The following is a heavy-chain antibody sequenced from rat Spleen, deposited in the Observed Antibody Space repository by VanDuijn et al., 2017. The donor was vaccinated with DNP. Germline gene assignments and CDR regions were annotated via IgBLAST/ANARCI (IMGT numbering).Heavy chain of an antibody. V-gene: IGHV3-3*01. Sequence: EVQLQESGPGLVKPSQSLSLACSVTGHSITSSYRWNWIRKFPGNKLEWMGYINSAGNTTYNPSLKSRISITRDTSKIQFFLQVNSLTTADTATYYCASTQYSGDVNWFAYWGQGTLVTVSS. CDR3: ASTQYSGDVNWFAY. D-gene: IGHD1-1*01. CDR1: GHSITSSYR. J-gene: IGHJ3*01. CDR2: INSAGNT.